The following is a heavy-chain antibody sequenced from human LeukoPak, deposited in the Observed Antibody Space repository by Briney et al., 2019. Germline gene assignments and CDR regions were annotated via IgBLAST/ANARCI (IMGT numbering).Heavy chain of an antibody. Sequence: PGTLSLTCTVSGGPISSYYWSWIRHAPGKGLEWIGNIDYNERTKYNPSLKSRVTMSVDTSKNRFSLNLSSVTAADTAIYYRARVRLYRWELLTVDYWGQGTLVTVSS. CDR1: GGPISSYY. CDR3: ARVRLYRWELLTVDY. V-gene: IGHV4-59*01. D-gene: IGHD1-26*01. CDR2: IDYNERT. J-gene: IGHJ4*02.